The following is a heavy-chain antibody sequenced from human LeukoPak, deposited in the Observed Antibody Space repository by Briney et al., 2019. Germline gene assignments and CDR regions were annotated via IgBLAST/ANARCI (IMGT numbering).Heavy chain of an antibody. V-gene: IGHV1-8*01. D-gene: IGHD7-27*01. CDR3: TRGPPNWGYDY. CDR1: GYTFTSYD. J-gene: IGHJ4*02. Sequence: ASVKVSCKASGYTFTSYDINWVRQATGQGLEWMGWMSPNCGNTGYAQKFQGRVTMTRSTSMSTAYMELSSLKSEDTAVYYCTRGPPNWGYDYWGQGTLVTVSS. CDR2: MSPNCGNT.